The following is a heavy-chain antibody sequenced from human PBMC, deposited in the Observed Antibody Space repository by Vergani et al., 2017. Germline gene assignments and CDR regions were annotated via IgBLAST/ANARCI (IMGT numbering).Heavy chain of an antibody. J-gene: IGHJ4*02. D-gene: IGHD3-22*01. CDR3: AREQRRRHYYYDSSGYYPYYFDY. Sequence: QVQLVESGGGLVKPGGSLRLSCAASGFTFSDYYMSWIRQAPGKGLEWVSYISSSSSYTNYADSVKGPFTSSRDNAKNSLYLQMNSLRAEDTAVYYCAREQRRRHYYYDSSGYYPYYFDYWGQGTLVTVSS. CDR2: ISSSSSYT. CDR1: GFTFSDYY. V-gene: IGHV3-11*05.